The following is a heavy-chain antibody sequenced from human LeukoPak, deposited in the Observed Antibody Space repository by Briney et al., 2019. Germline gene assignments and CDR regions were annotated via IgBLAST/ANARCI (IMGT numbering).Heavy chain of an antibody. D-gene: IGHD3-3*01. CDR1: GFTFSGYA. J-gene: IGHJ4*02. CDR2: ISSSSSTI. Sequence: GGSLRLSCTASGFTFSGYAMSWVRQAPGKGLEWVSYISSSSSTIYYADSVKGRFTISRDNAKNSLYLQMNSLRAEDTALYYCAKDSSGYLQELDYWGQGTLVTVSS. V-gene: IGHV3-48*04. CDR3: AKDSSGYLQELDY.